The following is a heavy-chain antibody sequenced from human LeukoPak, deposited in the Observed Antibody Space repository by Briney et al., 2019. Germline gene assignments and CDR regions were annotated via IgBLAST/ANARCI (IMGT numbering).Heavy chain of an antibody. Sequence: SETLSLTCTVSGGSISSYYWSWIRQPPGKGLEWIGYIYYSGSTNYNPSLKSRVTISVDASKNQFSLKLSSVTAADTAVYYCARGPRIAAAEWGQGTMVTVSS. J-gene: IGHJ3*01. D-gene: IGHD6-13*01. CDR3: ARGPRIAAAE. CDR1: GGSISSYY. V-gene: IGHV4-59*01. CDR2: IYYSGST.